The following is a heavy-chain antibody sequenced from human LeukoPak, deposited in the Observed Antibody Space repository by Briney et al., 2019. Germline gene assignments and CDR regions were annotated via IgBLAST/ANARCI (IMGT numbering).Heavy chain of an antibody. CDR1: GFTFSGSA. V-gene: IGHV3-73*01. D-gene: IGHD6-6*01. CDR2: IRSKANSYAT. Sequence: GESLRLSCAASGFTFSGSAMHWVRQASGKGLEWVGRIRSKANSYATAYAASVKGRFTISRDDSKNTAYLQMNSLKTEDTAVYYCTRPARPFDYWGQGTLVTVSS. CDR3: TRPARPFDY. J-gene: IGHJ4*02.